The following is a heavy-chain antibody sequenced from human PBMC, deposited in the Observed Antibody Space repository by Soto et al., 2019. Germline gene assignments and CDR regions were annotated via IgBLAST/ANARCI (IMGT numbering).Heavy chain of an antibody. J-gene: IGHJ3*02. D-gene: IGHD2-2*01. Sequence: EVRLLESGGGLVQPGGSLRLSCVASGFTFSNYAMSWVRQAPGKGLEWVSVVTGRSSSTYYADSVEGRFIISRDNSRNTWFLQMNSLGAEDTAVYYCTKHLPSKKNQRRWADAFHIWGQGTILTVSS. CDR2: VTGRSSST. V-gene: IGHV3-23*01. CDR1: GFTFSNYA. CDR3: TKHLPSKKNQRRWADAFHI.